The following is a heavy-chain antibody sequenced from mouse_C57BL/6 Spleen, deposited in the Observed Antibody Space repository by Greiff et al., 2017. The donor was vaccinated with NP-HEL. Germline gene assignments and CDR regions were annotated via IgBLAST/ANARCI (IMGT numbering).Heavy chain of an antibody. CDR1: GYAFSSSW. J-gene: IGHJ2*01. D-gene: IGHD1-1*01. CDR2: IYPGDGDT. CDR3: ARSGYYGRAGYYFDY. V-gene: IGHV1-82*01. Sequence: LQESGPELVKPGASVKISCKASGYAFSSSWMNWVKQRPGKGLEWIGRIYPGDGDTNYNGKFKGKATLTADKSSSTAYMQLSSLTSEDSAVYFCARSGYYGRAGYYFDYWGQGTTLTVSS.